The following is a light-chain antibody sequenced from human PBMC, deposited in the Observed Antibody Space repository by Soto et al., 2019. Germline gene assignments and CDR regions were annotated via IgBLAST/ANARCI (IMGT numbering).Light chain of an antibody. CDR2: DVS. CDR3: SSYAGSSTLV. J-gene: IGLJ2*01. V-gene: IGLV2-11*01. Sequence: QSALTQPRSVSGSPGQSVTISCTGTSNDVGGYNFVSWYQQHPGKVPKLFIYDVSRRPSGVPDRFSGSKSGNTASLTISGLQAEDEADYYCSSYAGSSTLVFGGGTKLTVL. CDR1: SNDVGGYNF.